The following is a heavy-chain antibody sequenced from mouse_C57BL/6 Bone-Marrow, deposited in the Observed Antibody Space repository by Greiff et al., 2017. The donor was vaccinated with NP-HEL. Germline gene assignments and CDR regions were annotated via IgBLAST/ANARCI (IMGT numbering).Heavy chain of an antibody. CDR2: ISDGGSYT. V-gene: IGHV5-4*01. J-gene: IGHJ2*01. CDR3: ARDGGIKDY. Sequence: EVKLMESGGGLVKPGGSLKLSCAASGFTFSSYAMSWVRQTPEKRLEWVATISDGGSYTYYPDNVKGRFTISRDNAKNNLYLQMSHLKSEDTAMYYCARDGGIKDYWGQGTTLTVSS. D-gene: IGHD2-4*01. CDR1: GFTFSSYA.